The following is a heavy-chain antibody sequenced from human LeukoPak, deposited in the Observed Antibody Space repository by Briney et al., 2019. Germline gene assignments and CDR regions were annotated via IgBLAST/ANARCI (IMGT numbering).Heavy chain of an antibody. CDR1: GYTFTGYY. V-gene: IGHV1-2*02. J-gene: IGHJ4*02. D-gene: IGHD6-19*01. Sequence: ASVKVSCKASGYTFTGYYMHWVRQAPGQGLEWMGWINPNSGGTNYAQKFQGRVTMTRDTSISTAYMELSRLRSDDTAVYYCARGGSSGSSDWYWFRIDYWGPGTLVTVSS. CDR3: ARGGSSGSSDWYWFRIDY. CDR2: INPNSGGT.